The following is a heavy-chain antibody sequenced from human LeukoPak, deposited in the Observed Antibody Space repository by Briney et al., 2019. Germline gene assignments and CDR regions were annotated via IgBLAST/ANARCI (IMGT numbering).Heavy chain of an antibody. CDR3: AKARGLIGGAFDI. CDR1: GFTFSSYE. V-gene: IGHV3-48*03. Sequence: GGSLRLSCAASGFTFSSYEMNWVRQAPGKGLEWVSYISSSGSTIYYADSVKGRFTISRDNAKNSLYLQMNSLRAEDTALYYCAKARGLIGGAFDIWGQGTMVTVSS. CDR2: ISSSGSTI. J-gene: IGHJ3*02. D-gene: IGHD3-22*01.